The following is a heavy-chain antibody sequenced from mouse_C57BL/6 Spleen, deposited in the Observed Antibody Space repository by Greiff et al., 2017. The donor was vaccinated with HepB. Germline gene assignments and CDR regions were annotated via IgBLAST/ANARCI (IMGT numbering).Heavy chain of an antibody. CDR3: ARWTVVDYYAMDY. D-gene: IGHD1-1*01. V-gene: IGHV1-69*01. Sequence: VQLQQSGAELVRPGASVKLSCTASGFNIKDDYMHWVKQRPGQGLEWIGEIDPSDSYTNYNQKFKGKSTLTVDKSSSTAYMQLSSLTSEDSAVYYCARWTVVDYYAMDYWGQGTSVTVSS. CDR2: IDPSDSYT. CDR1: GFNIKDDY. J-gene: IGHJ4*01.